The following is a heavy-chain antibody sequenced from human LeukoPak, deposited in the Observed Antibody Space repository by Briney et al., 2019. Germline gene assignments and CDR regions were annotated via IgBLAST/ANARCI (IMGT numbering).Heavy chain of an antibody. CDR3: ARMTPGNYFDY. J-gene: IGHJ4*02. CDR2: IYYSGST. V-gene: IGHV4-59*12. D-gene: IGHD1-1*01. CDR1: GGSISSYY. Sequence: SETLSLTCTVSGGSISSYYWSWIRQPPGKGLEWIGYIYYSGSTNYNPSLNSRVTISVDTSKNQFSLNLSSVTAADTAVYFCARMTPGNYFDYWGQGTLVTVSS.